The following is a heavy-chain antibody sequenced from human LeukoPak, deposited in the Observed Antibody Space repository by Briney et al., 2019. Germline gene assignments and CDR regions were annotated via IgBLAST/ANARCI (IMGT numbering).Heavy chain of an antibody. CDR1: GYSITSGYY. V-gene: IGHV4-38-2*01. Sequence: SETLSLTCAVSGYSITSGYYWGWMRQPPGKGLEWIGSIYYSGTTYYNPPLKSRVTISVDTSKNQFSLKLNSVTAADTAVYYCARLWFGDMSGSHWGQGTLVTVSS. J-gene: IGHJ4*02. CDR3: ARLWFGDMSGSH. CDR2: IYYSGTT. D-gene: IGHD3-10*01.